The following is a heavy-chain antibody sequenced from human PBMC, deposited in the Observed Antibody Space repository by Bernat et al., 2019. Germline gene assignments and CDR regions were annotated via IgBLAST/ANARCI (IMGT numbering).Heavy chain of an antibody. V-gene: IGHV3-30-3*01. Sequence: QVQLVESGGGVAQPGRSLRLSCAASGFTFSSYAMHWVRQAPGKGLEWVAVISYDGSNKYYADSVKGRFTISRDNSKNTLYLQMNSLRAEDTAVYYCARGEVSVVVPAALDYWGQGTLVTVSS. CDR3: ARGEVSVVVPAALDY. D-gene: IGHD2-2*01. J-gene: IGHJ4*02. CDR1: GFTFSSYA. CDR2: ISYDGSNK.